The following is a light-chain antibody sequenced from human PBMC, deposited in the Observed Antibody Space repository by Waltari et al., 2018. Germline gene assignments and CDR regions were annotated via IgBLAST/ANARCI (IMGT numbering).Light chain of an antibody. V-gene: IGKV3-15*01. J-gene: IGKJ3*01. CDR2: GSS. CDR3: QHYNQWPLT. Sequence: IATTTSSATLSVSPAARATLSCRASQSVSTNLAWYQQKAGQAPRLLMYGSSTRATGIPARFSGSGSGTEFTLTISSLQSEDSAVYYCQHYNQWPLTFGPGTKVDIK. CDR1: QSVSTN.